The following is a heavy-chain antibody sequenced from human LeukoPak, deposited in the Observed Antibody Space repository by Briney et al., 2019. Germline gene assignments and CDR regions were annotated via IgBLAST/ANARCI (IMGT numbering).Heavy chain of an antibody. Sequence: SVKVSCKASGGTFSSYAISWVRQAPGQGLEWMGGIIPIFGTANYAQKFQGRVTITADESTSTAYMEPSSLRSEDTAVYYCASIRSNRDGSRSFDYWGQGTLVTVSS. J-gene: IGHJ4*02. CDR3: ASIRSNRDGSRSFDY. V-gene: IGHV1-69*13. CDR1: GGTFSSYA. D-gene: IGHD5-24*01. CDR2: IIPIFGTA.